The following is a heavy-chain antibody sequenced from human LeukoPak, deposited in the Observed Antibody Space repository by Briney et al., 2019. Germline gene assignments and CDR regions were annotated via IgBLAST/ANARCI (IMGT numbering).Heavy chain of an antibody. Sequence: SETLSLTCVVSAGSFSGDSWSWIRQAPGKGLEWIGEVTRTGSTNYHPSLKSRVPISVDTSKSQFSLKVNSVTAADTGVYYCARGDGVIGAIGIGSWYFDLWGRGTLVAVSS. V-gene: IGHV4-34*01. J-gene: IGHJ2*01. CDR2: VTRTGST. CDR3: ARGDGVIGAIGIGSWYFDL. CDR1: AGSFSGDS. D-gene: IGHD2/OR15-2a*01.